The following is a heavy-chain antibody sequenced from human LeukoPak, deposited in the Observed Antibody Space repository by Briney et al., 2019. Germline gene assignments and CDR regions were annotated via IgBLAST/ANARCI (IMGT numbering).Heavy chain of an antibody. J-gene: IGHJ3*02. Sequence: SETLSLTCTVSGGSISSGSYYWSWIRQPAGKGLEWIGRIYTSGSTNYNPSLKSRVTISVDTSKNQFSLKLSSVTAADTAVYYCARHAGIQLWGDAFDIWGQGTMVTVSS. D-gene: IGHD5-18*01. CDR3: ARHAGIQLWGDAFDI. CDR2: IYTSGST. CDR1: GGSISSGSYY. V-gene: IGHV4-61*02.